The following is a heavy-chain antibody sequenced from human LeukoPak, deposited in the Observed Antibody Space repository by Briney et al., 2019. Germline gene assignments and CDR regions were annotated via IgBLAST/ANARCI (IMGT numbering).Heavy chain of an antibody. J-gene: IGHJ4*02. CDR3: AHRRGGGSCYGH. CDR1: GLRLSPSGLG. D-gene: IGHD2-15*01. CDR2: IYWDDDK. V-gene: IGHV2-5*02. Sequence: SSPTLAKTCDTLRLTCTVSGLRLSPSGLGMGWIRQPPGKALEWLALIYWDDDKRYSPSLKSRLTITKDTSKNQVVLTMTNMDPVDTATYCCAHRRGGGSCYGHWGQGTLVTVSS.